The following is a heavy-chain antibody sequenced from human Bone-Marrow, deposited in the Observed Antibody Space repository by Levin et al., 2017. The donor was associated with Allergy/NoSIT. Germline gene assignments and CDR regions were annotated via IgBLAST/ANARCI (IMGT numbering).Heavy chain of an antibody. CDR1: GGSVSRGSFF. CDR2: IFYSGTT. D-gene: IGHD5-24*01. Sequence: GSLRLSCSVSGGSVSRGSFFWTWLRQPPGKGLEWIGYIFYSGTTNYNSSLKSRVTISIDMSKNQFSLKLTSVTAADTAMYYCAREKSGDGNNYRFDSWGQGALVAVSS. V-gene: IGHV4-61*01. J-gene: IGHJ4*02. CDR3: AREKSGDGNNYRFDS.